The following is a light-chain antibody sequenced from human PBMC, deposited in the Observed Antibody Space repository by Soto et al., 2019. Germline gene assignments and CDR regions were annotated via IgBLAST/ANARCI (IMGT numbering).Light chain of an antibody. Sequence: DIQMTQSPSPLSASIGDRVTITCRASQSIDNWLAWYQQKPGKAPQLLIYDASRVKTGVPSRFTASGSGTEFTLTINTLQADDSATYFCQHDNGYPYTFGPGTKVDIK. CDR2: DAS. J-gene: IGKJ2*01. CDR1: QSIDNW. V-gene: IGKV1-5*01. CDR3: QHDNGYPYT.